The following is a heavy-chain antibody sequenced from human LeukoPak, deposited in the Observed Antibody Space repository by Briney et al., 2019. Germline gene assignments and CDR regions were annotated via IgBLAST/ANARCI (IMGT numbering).Heavy chain of an antibody. Sequence: GGSLRLSCAASGFTFSSSAMSWVRQAPGKGQEWVSAISNNGGYTYYADSVQGRFTISRDNSKSTLCLQMNSLRAEDTAVYYCAKQLGYCSDGSCYFPYWGQGTLVTVSS. CDR1: GFTFSSSA. D-gene: IGHD2-15*01. J-gene: IGHJ4*02. V-gene: IGHV3-23*01. CDR3: AKQLGYCSDGSCYFPY. CDR2: ISNNGGYT.